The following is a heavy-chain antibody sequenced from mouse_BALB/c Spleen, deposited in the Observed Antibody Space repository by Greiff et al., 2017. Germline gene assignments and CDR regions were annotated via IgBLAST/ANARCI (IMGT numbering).Heavy chain of an antibody. CDR2: ISSGSSTI. CDR1: GFTFSSFG. J-gene: IGHJ1*01. CDR3: ARSRDYDWYFDV. D-gene: IGHD2-4*01. Sequence: EVKLMESGGGLVQPGGSRKLSCAASGFTFSSFGMHWVRQAPEKGLEWVAYISSGSSTIYYADTVKGRFTISRDNPKNTLFLQMTSLRSEDTAMYYCARSRDYDWYFDVWGAGTTVTVSS. V-gene: IGHV5-17*02.